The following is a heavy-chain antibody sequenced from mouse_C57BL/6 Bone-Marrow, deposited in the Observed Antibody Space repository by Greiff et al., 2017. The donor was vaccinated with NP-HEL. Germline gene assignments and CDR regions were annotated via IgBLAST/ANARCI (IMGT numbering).Heavy chain of an antibody. Sequence: QVQLKQPGAELVKPGASVKVSCKASGYTFTSYWMHWVKQRPGQGLEWIGRIHPSDSDTNYNQKFKGKATLTVDKSSSTAYMQLSSLTSEDSAVYYCAIEGVYYGYYFDYWGQGTTLTVSS. CDR1: GYTFTSYW. CDR2: IHPSDSDT. V-gene: IGHV1-74*01. CDR3: AIEGVYYGYYFDY. J-gene: IGHJ2*01. D-gene: IGHD2-1*01.